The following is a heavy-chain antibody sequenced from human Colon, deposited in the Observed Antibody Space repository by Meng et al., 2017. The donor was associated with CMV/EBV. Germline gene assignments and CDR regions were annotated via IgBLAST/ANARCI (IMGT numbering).Heavy chain of an antibody. V-gene: IGHV1-8*01. CDR2: VNTKSGNT. Sequence: ASVKVSCKASGYDFFTYDIHWVRQATGQGPEWMGWVNTKSGNTKFAQRFQGRVTMTRNTAITTAYMELSSLTSADTAVYYCVRGRVVGGGWGQGTLVTVS. CDR1: GYDFFTYD. D-gene: IGHD2-21*01. J-gene: IGHJ4*02. CDR3: VRGRVVGGG.